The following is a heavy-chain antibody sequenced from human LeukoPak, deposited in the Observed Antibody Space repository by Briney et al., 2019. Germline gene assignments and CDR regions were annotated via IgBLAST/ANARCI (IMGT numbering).Heavy chain of an antibody. CDR2: ISYDGSDK. Sequence: GGSLRLSCAASGFTFSSYGMHWVRQAPGKGLEWVAVISYDGSDKYYADSVEGRFTISRDNSKNTLYLQMNSLRPEDTAVYYCARDWGRRYSSGWYGDFDYWGQGTLVTVSS. D-gene: IGHD6-19*01. J-gene: IGHJ4*02. CDR3: ARDWGRRYSSGWYGDFDY. V-gene: IGHV3-30*03. CDR1: GFTFSSYG.